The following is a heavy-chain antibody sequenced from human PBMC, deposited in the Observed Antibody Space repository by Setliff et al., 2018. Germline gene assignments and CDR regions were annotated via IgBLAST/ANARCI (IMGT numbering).Heavy chain of an antibody. Sequence: PSETLSLTCAVYGGSFSGYYWSWIRQPPGKGLEWIGEINHSGSTNYNPSLKSRVTISVDTPKNQFSLKLSSVTAADTAVYYCARIDIVLMVYADWGQGTMVTVSS. CDR2: INHSGST. CDR1: GGSFSGYY. V-gene: IGHV4-34*01. CDR3: ARIDIVLMVYAD. D-gene: IGHD2-8*01. J-gene: IGHJ3*01.